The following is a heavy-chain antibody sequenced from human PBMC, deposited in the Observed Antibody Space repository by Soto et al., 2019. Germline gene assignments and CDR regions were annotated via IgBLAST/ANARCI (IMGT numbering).Heavy chain of an antibody. CDR2: MNHNSGNT. D-gene: IGHD3-10*01. J-gene: IGHJ6*02. CDR1: GYTFTSYD. CDR3: ARFGELFRGYYGMDV. Sequence: ASVKVSCKASGYTFTSYDINWVRQATGQGLEWMGWMNHNSGNTGYAQKFQGRVTMTRNTSISTAYMELSSLRSEDTAVYYCARFGELFRGYYGMDVWGQGTTVTVS. V-gene: IGHV1-8*01.